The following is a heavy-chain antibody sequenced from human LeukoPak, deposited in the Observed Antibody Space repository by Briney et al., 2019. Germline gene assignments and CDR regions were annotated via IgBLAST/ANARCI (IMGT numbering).Heavy chain of an antibody. D-gene: IGHD3-10*01. V-gene: IGHV3-13*01. CDR3: ARPFGGGITMVRGILDP. J-gene: IGHJ5*02. CDR1: GFTFSTYD. CDR2: IDTTGYT. Sequence: GGSPRLSCAASGFTFSTYDIHWVRQATGKGLDWVSAIDTTGYTYYAGSVKGRFTISRENAKNSLYLQMNSLRAGDTAVYYCARPFGGGITMVRGILDPWGQGTLVTVSS.